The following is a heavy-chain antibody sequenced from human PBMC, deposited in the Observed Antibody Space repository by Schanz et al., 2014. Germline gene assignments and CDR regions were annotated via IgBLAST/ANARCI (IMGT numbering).Heavy chain of an antibody. CDR3: VSQTGSPNY. J-gene: IGHJ4*02. Sequence: EVQLAESGGGLVQPGGSLRLSCAASGFGFSSYSMNWVRQAPGKGPEWVANIKHDGSVKDYVDSVEGRFTISRDNAKRSLFLQMNSLRVEDTAVYFCVSQTGSPNYWGQGTLVTVSS. CDR1: GFGFSSYS. V-gene: IGHV3-7*02. D-gene: IGHD6-13*01. CDR2: IKHDGSVK.